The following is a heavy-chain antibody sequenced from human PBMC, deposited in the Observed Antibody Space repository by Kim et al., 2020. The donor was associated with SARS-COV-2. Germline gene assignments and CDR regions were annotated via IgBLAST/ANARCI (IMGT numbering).Heavy chain of an antibody. V-gene: IGHV3-53*01. CDR2: ST. CDR3: ARVDSDRSPY. D-gene: IGHD3-16*02. J-gene: IGHJ4*02. Sequence: STSYADSVKGRFTISRDNTKNTLFLKMNILRAEDTAVYYCARVDSDRSPYWGQGTLVTVSS.